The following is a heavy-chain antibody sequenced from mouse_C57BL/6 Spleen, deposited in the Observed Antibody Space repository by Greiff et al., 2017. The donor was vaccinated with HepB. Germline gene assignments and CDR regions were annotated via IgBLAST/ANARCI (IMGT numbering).Heavy chain of an antibody. CDR1: GFSFNTYA. D-gene: IGHD1-1*02. CDR2: IRSKSNNYAT. J-gene: IGHJ3*01. CDR3: VRRGTMGAWFAY. Sequence: EVKLVESGGGLVQPKGSLKLSCAASGFSFNTYAMNWVRQAPGKGLEWVARIRSKSNNYATYYADSVKDRFTISRDDSESMLYLQMNNLKTEDTAMYYCVRRGTMGAWFAYWGQGTLVTVSA. V-gene: IGHV10-1*01.